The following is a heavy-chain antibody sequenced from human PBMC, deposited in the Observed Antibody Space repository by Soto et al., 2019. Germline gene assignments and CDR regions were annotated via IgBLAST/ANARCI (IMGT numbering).Heavy chain of an antibody. V-gene: IGHV4-59*01. D-gene: IGHD3-3*01. CDR1: GGSFSSYY. J-gene: IGHJ4*02. CDR3: ARVRITIFGVVLYFDY. Sequence: SETLSLTCAVYGGSFSSYYWSWIRQPPGKGLEWIGYIYYSGSTNYNPSLKSRVTISVDTSKNQFSLKLSSVTAADTAVYYCARVRITIFGVVLYFDYWGQGTLVTVSS. CDR2: IYYSGST.